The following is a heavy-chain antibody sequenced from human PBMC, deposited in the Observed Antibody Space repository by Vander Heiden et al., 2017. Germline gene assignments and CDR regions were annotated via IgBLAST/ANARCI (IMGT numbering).Heavy chain of an antibody. V-gene: IGHV3-73*02. D-gene: IGHD2-21*02. CDR2: IRTKPYNYAT. CDR1: GFTFSGSA. CDR3: TRQYNGGNSWHIDY. J-gene: IGHJ4*02. Sequence: EVQLAESGGGLVQPGGSLKVSCAASGFTFSGSAMHWVRQASGKGLEWVGRIRTKPYNYATEYGESVKGRFTISRDDSKNTAYLQMNSLKTEDTAVYYCTRQYNGGNSWHIDYWGQGTLVTVSS.